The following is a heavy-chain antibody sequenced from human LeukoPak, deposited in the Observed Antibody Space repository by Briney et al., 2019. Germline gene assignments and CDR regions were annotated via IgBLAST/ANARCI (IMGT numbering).Heavy chain of an antibody. CDR3: ARDLYGSGSYYNVI. J-gene: IGHJ4*02. Sequence: GGSLRLSCAASGFTFSGYSMNWVRQAPGKGLEWVSSISSSSSYIYYADSVKGRFTISRDNAKNSLYLQMNSLRAEDTAVYYCARDLYGSGSYYNVIWGQGTLVTVSS. D-gene: IGHD3-10*01. CDR2: ISSSSSYI. CDR1: GFTFSGYS. V-gene: IGHV3-21*01.